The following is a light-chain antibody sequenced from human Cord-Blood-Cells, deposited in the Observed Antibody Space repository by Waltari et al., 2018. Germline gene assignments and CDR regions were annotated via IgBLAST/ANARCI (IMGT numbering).Light chain of an antibody. V-gene: IGKV1-5*01. J-gene: IGKJ2*01. CDR2: DAS. CDR3: QQYNSYSTT. Sequence: DIQMTQSPSTLSAPVGDRVTITCRASQSISSWXAWYQQKPGKAPKLLIYDASSLESGVPSRFSGSGSGTEFTLTISSLQPDDFATYYCQQYNSYSTTFGQGTKLEIK. CDR1: QSISSW.